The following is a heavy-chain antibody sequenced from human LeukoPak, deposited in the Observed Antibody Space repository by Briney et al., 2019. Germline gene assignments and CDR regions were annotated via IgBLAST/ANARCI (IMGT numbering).Heavy chain of an antibody. V-gene: IGHV4-4*07. CDR2: IYTSGST. D-gene: IGHD5-12*01. Sequence: SETLSLTCTVSVGSISSYYWSWSRQPARKGLEWIGRIYTSGSTNYNPSLKSRVTMSVDTSKNQSSLKLSSVTAADTAVYYCASSQWLASYYYYGMDVWGQGTTVTVSS. CDR1: VGSISSYY. CDR3: ASSQWLASYYYYGMDV. J-gene: IGHJ6*02.